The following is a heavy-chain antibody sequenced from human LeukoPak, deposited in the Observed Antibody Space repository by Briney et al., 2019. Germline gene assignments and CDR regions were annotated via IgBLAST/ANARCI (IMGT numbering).Heavy chain of an antibody. CDR2: IYYNGNT. CDR1: GGSISSYY. Sequence: SETLSLTCAVSGGSISSYYWSWIRQSPGKGLEWIGYIYYNGNTNSNPSLKSRPTISVDTSKHQFSLKLTSVTAADTAVYYCASGRDPARGDYWGQGTLVTVSS. J-gene: IGHJ4*02. CDR3: ASGRDPARGDY. V-gene: IGHV4-59*01. D-gene: IGHD1-26*01.